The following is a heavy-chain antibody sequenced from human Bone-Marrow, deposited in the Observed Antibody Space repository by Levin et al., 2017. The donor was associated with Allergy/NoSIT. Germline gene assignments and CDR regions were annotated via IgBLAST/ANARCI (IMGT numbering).Heavy chain of an antibody. Sequence: SVKVSCKASGGTFSSYAISWVRQAPGQGLEWMGGIIPIFGTANYAQKFQGRVTITADESTSTAYMELSSLRSEDTAVYYCARVRSMIYYDSSGYYLNDAFDIWGQGTMVTVSS. CDR3: ARVRSMIYYDSSGYYLNDAFDI. D-gene: IGHD3-22*01. J-gene: IGHJ3*02. V-gene: IGHV1-69*13. CDR2: IIPIFGTA. CDR1: GGTFSSYA.